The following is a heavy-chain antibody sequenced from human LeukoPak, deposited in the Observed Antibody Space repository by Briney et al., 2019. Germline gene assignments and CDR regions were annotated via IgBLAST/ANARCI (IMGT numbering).Heavy chain of an antibody. J-gene: IGHJ4*02. V-gene: IGHV3-23*01. Sequence: GGSLRLSCAASEFDFSTHAMTWVRQAPGKGLEWVSAISISGTKTYYADSVKGRFTISRDNSKNTLYLQMYSLRAEDTAVYYCANEIRPNDYWGQGTLVAVSS. CDR3: ANEIRPNDY. D-gene: IGHD4-17*01. CDR2: ISISGTKT. CDR1: EFDFSTHA.